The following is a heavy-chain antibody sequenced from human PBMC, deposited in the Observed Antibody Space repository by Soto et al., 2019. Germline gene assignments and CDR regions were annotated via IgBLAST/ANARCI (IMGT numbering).Heavy chain of an antibody. J-gene: IGHJ4*02. CDR2: IWYDGSNK. V-gene: IGHV3-33*01. CDR1: GFTFSSYG. Sequence: GGSLRLSCAASGFTFSSYGMHWVRQAPGKGLEWVAVIWYDGSNKYYADSVKGRFTISRDNSKNTLYLQMNSLRAEDTAVYYCARERGGYSSGWAHFDYWGQGTLVTVSS. CDR3: ARERGGYSSGWAHFDY. D-gene: IGHD6-19*01.